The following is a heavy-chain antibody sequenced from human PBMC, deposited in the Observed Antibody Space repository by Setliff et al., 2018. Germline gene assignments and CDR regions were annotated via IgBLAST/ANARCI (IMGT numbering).Heavy chain of an antibody. CDR1: GVSISSYY. CDR3: ARGEGMYSFDY. Sequence: PSETLSLTCTVSGVSISSYYRSWIRQPPGKGLEWIGYIYYSGSTNYNPSLKSRVTISVDTSKNQFSLKLSSVTAADTAVYYCARGEGMYSFDYWGQGTLVTVSS. V-gene: IGHV4-59*01. J-gene: IGHJ4*02. D-gene: IGHD3-16*01. CDR2: IYYSGST.